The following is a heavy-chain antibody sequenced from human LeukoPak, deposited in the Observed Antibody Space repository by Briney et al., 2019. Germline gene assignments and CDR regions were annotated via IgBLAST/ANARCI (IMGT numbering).Heavy chain of an antibody. J-gene: IGHJ3*02. CDR2: IYYSGST. V-gene: IGHV4-30-4*08. Sequence: PSETLSLTCTVSGGSISSGDYYWSWIRQPPGTGLEWIGYIYYSGSTYYNPSLKSRVTISVDTSKNQFSLKLSSVTAADTAVYYCARVGTPYSSSWYVTVGAFDIWGQGTMVTVSS. CDR1: GGSISSGDYY. CDR3: ARVGTPYSSSWYVTVGAFDI. D-gene: IGHD6-13*01.